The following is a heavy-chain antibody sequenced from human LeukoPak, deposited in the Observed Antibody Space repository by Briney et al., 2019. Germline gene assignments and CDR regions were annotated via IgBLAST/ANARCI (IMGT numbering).Heavy chain of an antibody. D-gene: IGHD3-16*01. V-gene: IGHV3-30-3*02. CDR2: ISYDGGNK. Sequence: PGGSLRLSCAASGFIFSTYYMHWVRQAPGKGLERVTIISYDGGNKYYADSVKGRFTISRDNSKNTLYLQMNSLRAEDTAVYYCAKPQNTFFGSPWYFDYWGQGTLVTVSS. J-gene: IGHJ4*02. CDR1: GFIFSTYY. CDR3: AKPQNTFFGSPWYFDY.